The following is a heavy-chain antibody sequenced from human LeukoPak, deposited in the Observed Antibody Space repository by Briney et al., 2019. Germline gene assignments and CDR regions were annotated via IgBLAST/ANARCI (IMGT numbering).Heavy chain of an antibody. CDR3: AKGDYYDFDY. Sequence: GGSLRLSCAASGFTFAIHAMTWVRQAPGKGLEWVSAISGSGASTHYADSVKGRFTISRDNSKNTLYLQMNSLRAEDTAVYYCAKGDYYDFDYWGQGTLVTVSS. D-gene: IGHD3-10*01. CDR2: ISGSGAST. J-gene: IGHJ4*02. V-gene: IGHV3-23*01. CDR1: GFTFAIHA.